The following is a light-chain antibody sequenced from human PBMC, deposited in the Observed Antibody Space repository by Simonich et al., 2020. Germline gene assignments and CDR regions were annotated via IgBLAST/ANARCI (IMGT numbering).Light chain of an antibody. CDR1: SSDVGGYND. CDR3: SSYAGSNNWV. CDR2: EVS. J-gene: IGLJ3*02. V-gene: IGLV2-8*01. Sequence: QSALTQPRSVSGSPGQSVTISCTGTSSDVGGYNDVSWYQQHPGKAPKRMIYEVSKRPSGVPDRFSGSKSGNTASRTVSGLQAEDEAEYYCSSYAGSNNWVFGGGTKLTVL.